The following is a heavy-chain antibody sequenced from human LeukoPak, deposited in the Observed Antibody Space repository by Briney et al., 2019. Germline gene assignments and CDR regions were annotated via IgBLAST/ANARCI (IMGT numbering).Heavy chain of an antibody. Sequence: GGSLRLSCAASGFTFSSYSMNWVRQAPGKGLEWISSISSSSSYIYYADSVKGRFTISRDNAKNSLYLQMNSLRAEDTAVYYCARVRRLGELSHWGQGTLVTVSS. J-gene: IGHJ4*02. CDR3: ARVRRLGELSH. D-gene: IGHD3-16*02. CDR2: ISSSSSYI. V-gene: IGHV3-21*01. CDR1: GFTFSSYS.